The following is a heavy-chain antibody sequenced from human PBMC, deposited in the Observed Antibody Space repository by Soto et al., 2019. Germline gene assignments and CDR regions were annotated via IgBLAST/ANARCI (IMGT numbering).Heavy chain of an antibody. D-gene: IGHD6-13*01. J-gene: IGHJ4*02. CDR3: VRGKDKDDSSFWYY. Sequence: SETLSLTCSVSDGSMNSGGYYWSWIRQLPGKGLEWIGFIHYSGSTLYSPSLKSRVSISMETSKNHFSLKLSSVTAADTAVYYCVRGKDKDDSSFWYYWGQGTPVTVSS. V-gene: IGHV4-31*03. CDR2: IHYSGST. CDR1: DGSMNSGGYY.